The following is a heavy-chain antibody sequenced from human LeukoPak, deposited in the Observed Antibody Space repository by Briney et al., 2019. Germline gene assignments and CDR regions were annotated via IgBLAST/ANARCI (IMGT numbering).Heavy chain of an antibody. D-gene: IGHD3-22*01. V-gene: IGHV3-74*01. CDR1: GFTFSSYW. Sequence: PGGSLRLSCAASGFTFSSYWMHWVRQAPGKGLVWVSRINSDGSSTSYADSVKGRFTISRDNAKNTLYLQMNSLRAEDAAVYYCARVPQYYYDSSGYYPFDYWGQGTLVTVSS. CDR2: INSDGSST. J-gene: IGHJ4*02. CDR3: ARVPQYYYDSSGYYPFDY.